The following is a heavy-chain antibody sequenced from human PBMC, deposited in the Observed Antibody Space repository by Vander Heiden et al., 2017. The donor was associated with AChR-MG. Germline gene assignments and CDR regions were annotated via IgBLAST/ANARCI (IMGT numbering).Heavy chain of an antibody. CDR3: AHRPRGIAAPNGWCDP. D-gene: IGHD6-13*01. J-gene: IGHJ5*02. V-gene: IGHV2-5*02. CDR2: IYWDDDK. Sequence: QITLKESGPTLVKPTQTPTLTCTFSGFSLSTSGVGVGWIRQPPGRALEWLALIYWDDDKRYSPSLKSRLTITKDTSKNQVVLTMTNMDPVDTATYYCAHRPRGIAAPNGWCDPWGQGTLVTVSS. CDR1: GFSLSTSGVG.